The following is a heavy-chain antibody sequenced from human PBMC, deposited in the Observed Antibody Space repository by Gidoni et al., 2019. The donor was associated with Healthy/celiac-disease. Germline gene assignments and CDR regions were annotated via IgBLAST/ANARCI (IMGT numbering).Heavy chain of an antibody. Sequence: KSRVTISVDKSKNQFSLKLSSVTAVDTAVYYCARAVGGYYDSSGYFDYWGQGTLVTVSS. D-gene: IGHD3-22*01. J-gene: IGHJ4*02. CDR3: ARAVGGYYDSSGYFDY. V-gene: IGHV4-4*02.